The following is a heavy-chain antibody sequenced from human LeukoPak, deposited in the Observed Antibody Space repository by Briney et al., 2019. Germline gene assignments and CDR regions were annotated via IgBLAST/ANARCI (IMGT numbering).Heavy chain of an antibody. Sequence: ASVKVSCKVSGYTLTELSMHWVRQAPGKGLEWMGGFDPEDSETIYAQKFQGRVTMTEDTSTDTAYMELSSLRSEDTAVYYCATGHDILTGYYSWGQGTLVTVSS. CDR2: FDPEDSET. CDR1: GYTLTELS. CDR3: ATGHDILTGYYS. J-gene: IGHJ4*02. V-gene: IGHV1-24*01. D-gene: IGHD3-9*01.